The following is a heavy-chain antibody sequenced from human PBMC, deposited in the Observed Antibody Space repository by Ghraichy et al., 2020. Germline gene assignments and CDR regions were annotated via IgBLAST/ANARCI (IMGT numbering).Heavy chain of an antibody. CDR1: GFTFSKYG. CDR2: VSYEGSSK. D-gene: IGHD3-22*01. V-gene: IGHV3-30*18. Sequence: GGSLRLSCAASGFTFSKYGMHWVRQAPGQGLEWVAVVSYEGSSKNYADSARFTISRDNSKNTLFLQMNFLRPEDTAVYYCAKERDTSGYYSFRGDYYGMDVWGQGTTVTVSS. J-gene: IGHJ6*02. CDR3: AKERDTSGYYSFRGDYYGMDV.